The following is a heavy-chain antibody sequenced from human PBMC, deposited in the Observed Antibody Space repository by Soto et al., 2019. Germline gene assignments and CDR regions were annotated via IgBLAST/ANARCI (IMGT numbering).Heavy chain of an antibody. V-gene: IGHV4-59*01. CDR3: ARDHSSGWTLGYGMDV. D-gene: IGHD6-19*01. Sequence: SETLSLTCTVSGGSISSYYWSWIRQPPGKGLEWIGYIYYSGSTNYNPSLKSRVTISVDTSKNQFSLKLSSVTAADTAVYYCARDHSSGWTLGYGMDVWGQGTTVTVSS. CDR2: IYYSGST. J-gene: IGHJ6*02. CDR1: GGSISSYY.